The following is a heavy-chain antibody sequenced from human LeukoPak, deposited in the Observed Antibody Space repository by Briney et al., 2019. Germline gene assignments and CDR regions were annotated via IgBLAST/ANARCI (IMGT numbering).Heavy chain of an antibody. CDR2: IYTSGST. CDR1: GGSISSYY. D-gene: IGHD3-10*01. J-gene: IGHJ4*02. CDR3: ARGTYYYGSGSCPYFDY. V-gene: IGHV4-4*07. Sequence: PSETLSLTCTVSGGSISSYYWSWLRQPAGKGLEWIGRIYTSGSTNYNPSLKSRVTMSVDTSKNQFSLKLSSVTAADTAVYYCARGTYYYGSGSCPYFDYWGQGTLVTVSS.